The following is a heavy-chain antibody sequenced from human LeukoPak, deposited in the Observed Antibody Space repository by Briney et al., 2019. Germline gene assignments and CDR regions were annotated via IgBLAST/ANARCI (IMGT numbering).Heavy chain of an antibody. CDR2: ISYDGNNK. CDR1: GFTFSSYA. Sequence: GGSLRLSCAASGFTFSSYAMHWVRQAPGKGLEWVAVISYDGNNKYYADSVKGRFTISRDNSKNTLSVQMNNLRDEDTAIYYCASGSTYRELLGMVDYWGQGTLVTVSS. J-gene: IGHJ4*02. CDR3: ASGSTYRELLGMVDY. V-gene: IGHV3-30*03. D-gene: IGHD7-27*01.